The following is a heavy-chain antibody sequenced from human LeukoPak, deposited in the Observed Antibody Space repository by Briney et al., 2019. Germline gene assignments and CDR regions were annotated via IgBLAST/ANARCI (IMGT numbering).Heavy chain of an antibody. D-gene: IGHD5-24*01. CDR2: INPSGGST. J-gene: IGHJ4*02. V-gene: IGHV1-46*01. CDR1: GYTFTSYY. CDR3: ARDGWSEMGTILREVVSDY. Sequence: ASVRVSCKASGYTFTSYYMHWVRQAPGQGLEWMGIINPSGGSTSYAQKFQGRVTMTRDTSTSTLYMELSSLRPEDAAVYYCARDGWSEMGTILREVVSDYWGQGTLVTVSS.